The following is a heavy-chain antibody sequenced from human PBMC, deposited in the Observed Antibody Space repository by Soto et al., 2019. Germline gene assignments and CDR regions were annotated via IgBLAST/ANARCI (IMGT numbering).Heavy chain of an antibody. J-gene: IGHJ4*02. D-gene: IGHD2-15*01. CDR1: GYTFTSYG. Sequence: QVQLVQSGAEVKKPGASVKVSCKASGYTFTSYGISWVRQAPGQGLEWMGWISAYNGNTNYAQKLQGRVTMTTDTSTSTAYMELRGLRSDDTAVYYCARDRGYCSGGSCWTHFDYWGQGTLVTVSS. CDR2: ISAYNGNT. V-gene: IGHV1-18*01. CDR3: ARDRGYCSGGSCWTHFDY.